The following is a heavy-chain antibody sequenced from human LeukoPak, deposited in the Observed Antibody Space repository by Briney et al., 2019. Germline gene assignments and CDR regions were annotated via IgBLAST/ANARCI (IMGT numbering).Heavy chain of an antibody. CDR3: ARGALYGEYVFDY. J-gene: IGHJ4*02. Sequence: SETLSLTCTVSGGSISSYFWSWIRQPPGKGLEYIGYIYYSGSTKYNPSLKSRVTISVDTSKNQFSLKLSSVTAADTAVYYCARGALYGEYVFDYWGQGTLVTVSS. CDR1: GGSISSYF. CDR2: IYYSGST. D-gene: IGHD4-17*01. V-gene: IGHV4-59*01.